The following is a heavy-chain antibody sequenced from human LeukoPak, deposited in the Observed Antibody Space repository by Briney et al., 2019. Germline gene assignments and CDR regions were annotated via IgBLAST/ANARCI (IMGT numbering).Heavy chain of an antibody. CDR3: ARYGSGSSNYYYYYMDV. J-gene: IGHJ6*03. Sequence: GGSLRLSCAASGFTVSSNYMSWVRQAPGKGLEWVSVIYSGGSTYYADSVKGRFTISRDNSKNTLYLQMNSLRAEDTAVYYCARYGSGSSNYYYYYMDVWGKGTTVTISS. V-gene: IGHV3-53*01. CDR1: GFTVSSNY. CDR2: IYSGGST. D-gene: IGHD3-10*01.